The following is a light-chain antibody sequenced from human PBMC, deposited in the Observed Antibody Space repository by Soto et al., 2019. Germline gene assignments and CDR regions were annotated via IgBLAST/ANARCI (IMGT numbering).Light chain of an antibody. Sequence: GLTQPPSVSGAPGQMVTISCTGGSSNIGAHYDVHWYQQLPGTAPKLLIYGNSNRPSGVPDRFSGSKSGTSASLAITGLQAEDEADYYCQSYDNSLSVYVFGTATKVTVL. CDR1: SSNIGAHYD. CDR3: QSYDNSLSVYV. J-gene: IGLJ1*01. V-gene: IGLV1-40*01. CDR2: GNS.